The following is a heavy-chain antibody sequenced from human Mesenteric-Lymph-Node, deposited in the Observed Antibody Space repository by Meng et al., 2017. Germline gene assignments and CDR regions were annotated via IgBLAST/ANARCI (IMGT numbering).Heavy chain of an antibody. J-gene: IGHJ5*02. CDR2: IYHGVNI. CDR3: VRDTRRGGGWFDP. D-gene: IGHD2-15*01. V-gene: IGHV4-30-2*01. Sequence: QVQLQESGSGLVRPSQTLSLTCVVSGDSITSGDYSWTWIRQQPGKGLEWIGYIYHGVNIYYTPSLRSRVTISVDKSRSQFSLKLTSVSAADTAVYYCVRDTRRGGGWFDPWGQGTLVTVSS. CDR1: GDSITSGDYS.